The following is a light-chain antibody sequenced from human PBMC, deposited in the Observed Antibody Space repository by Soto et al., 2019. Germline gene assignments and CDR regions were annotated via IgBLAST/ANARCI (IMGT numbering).Light chain of an antibody. CDR3: QSYDFSLSGVV. Sequence: QSVLTQPPSVSGAPGQRVTISCTWSSPNIGAGYDVHWYQQLPGTAPKLLIYANTNRPSGVPDRFSGSKSGASASLAITGLQAEDEADYYCQSYDFSLSGVVFGGGTKLTVL. CDR2: ANT. J-gene: IGLJ2*01. CDR1: SPNIGAGYD. V-gene: IGLV1-40*01.